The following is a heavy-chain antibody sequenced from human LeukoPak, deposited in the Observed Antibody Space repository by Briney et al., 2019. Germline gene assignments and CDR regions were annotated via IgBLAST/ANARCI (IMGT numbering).Heavy chain of an antibody. V-gene: IGHV4-59*12. D-gene: IGHD2-2*01. CDR2: IYYTGAT. J-gene: IGHJ4*02. CDR1: GGSISGDY. CDR3: ARGRDCSSTSCPGLRDYFDY. Sequence: PSETLSLTCTVSGGSISGDYWSWIRQPPGKGLEWVAYIYYTGATNYNPSLKSRATISADTSKNQFSLRLSSVTAADTAVYYCARGRDCSSTSCPGLRDYFDYWGQGTLVTVSS.